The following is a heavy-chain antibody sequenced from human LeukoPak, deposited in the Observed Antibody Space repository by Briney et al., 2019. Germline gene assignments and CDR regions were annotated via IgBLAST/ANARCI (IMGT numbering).Heavy chain of an antibody. CDR3: ARDQVGNYYDSSGYDY. V-gene: IGHV3-33*01. J-gene: IGHJ4*02. CDR1: GFTFSSYG. CDR2: IWYDGSNK. Sequence: GGSLRLSCAASGFTFSSYGMHWVRQAPGKGLEWVAGIWYDGSNKYYADSVKGRFTISRDNSKNTLYLQMNSLRAEDTAVYYCARDQVGNYYDSSGYDYWGQGTLVTVSS. D-gene: IGHD3-22*01.